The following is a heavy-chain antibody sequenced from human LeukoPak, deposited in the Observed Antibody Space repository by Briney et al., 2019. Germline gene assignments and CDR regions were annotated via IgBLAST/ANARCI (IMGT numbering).Heavy chain of an antibody. V-gene: IGHV3-48*04. CDR2: ISSSSSTI. CDR3: ARARRKAAAALDY. CDR1: GFTFSSYS. Sequence: GGSLRLSCAASGFTFSSYSMNWVRQAPGKGLEWVSYISSSSSTIYYADSVKGRFTISRDNAKNSLYLQMNSLRAEDTAVYYCARARRKAAAALDYWGQGTLVTVSS. D-gene: IGHD6-13*01. J-gene: IGHJ4*02.